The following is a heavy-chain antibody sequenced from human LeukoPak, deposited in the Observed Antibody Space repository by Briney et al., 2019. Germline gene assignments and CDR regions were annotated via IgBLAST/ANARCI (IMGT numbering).Heavy chain of an antibody. J-gene: IGHJ4*02. V-gene: IGHV3-30-3*01. CDR3: ARDQGGTMIVVVHTGLDY. CDR1: GFTFSSYA. D-gene: IGHD3-22*01. Sequence: GGSLRLSCAASGFTFSSYAMHWVRQAPGKGLEWVAVISYDGSNKYYADSVKGRFTISRDNSKNTLYLQMNSLRAEDTAVYYCARDQGGTMIVVVHTGLDYWGQGTLVTVSS. CDR2: ISYDGSNK.